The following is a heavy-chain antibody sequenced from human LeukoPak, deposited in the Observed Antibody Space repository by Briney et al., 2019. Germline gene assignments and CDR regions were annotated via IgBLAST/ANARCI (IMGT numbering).Heavy chain of an antibody. Sequence: GRSLRLSCAASGFTFSSYAMHWVSQAPGKGLEWVAVISYDGSNKYYADSVKGRFTISRDNSKNTLYLQMNSLRAEDTAVYYCARGLMDSSGYYYWGQGTLVPVSS. CDR2: ISYDGSNK. CDR1: GFTFSSYA. CDR3: ARGLMDSSGYYY. D-gene: IGHD3-22*01. V-gene: IGHV3-30-3*01. J-gene: IGHJ4*02.